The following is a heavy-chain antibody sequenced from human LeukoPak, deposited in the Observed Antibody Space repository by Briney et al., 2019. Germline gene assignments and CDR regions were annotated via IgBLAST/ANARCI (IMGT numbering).Heavy chain of an antibody. CDR1: GFTFTDYS. CDR2: ISSDSGHI. J-gene: IGHJ6*02. Sequence: PGGSLRLSCAAAGFTFTDYSMNWVRQAPGKGLEWVSTISSDSGHIYYADSVKGRFTISRENAKNSLYLQMNSLRAEDTAVYYCARDNAFMVRGPYGMDVWGQGTTVTVSS. D-gene: IGHD3-10*01. CDR3: ARDNAFMVRGPYGMDV. V-gene: IGHV3-21*01.